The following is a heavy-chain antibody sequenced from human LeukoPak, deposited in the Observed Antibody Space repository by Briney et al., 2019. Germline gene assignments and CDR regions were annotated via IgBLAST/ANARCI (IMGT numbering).Heavy chain of an antibody. D-gene: IGHD4-17*01. Sequence: SETLSLTCTVSGGSISDYYWTWIRQPPGKGLEWIGHIYYSGNTIYNPSLKSRVTISVDTSKNQFSLKLTSVTTADTAVYYCARDIGYYGEDYNWFDPWGQGTLVTVSS. CDR2: IYYSGNT. J-gene: IGHJ5*02. V-gene: IGHV4-59*01. CDR3: ARDIGYYGEDYNWFDP. CDR1: GGSISDYY.